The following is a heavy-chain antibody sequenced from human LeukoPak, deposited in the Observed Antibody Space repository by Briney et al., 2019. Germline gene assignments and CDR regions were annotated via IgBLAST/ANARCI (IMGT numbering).Heavy chain of an antibody. Sequence: SETLSLTCTVSGGSITNYYWSWIRQSAGKGLEWIGRIYSTGIITYNPSLKSRVTMSVDTSKNQLSLWLISVTAADTAVYYCTRDSGTSGEVKFDPWGQGSLVTVSS. J-gene: IGHJ5*02. CDR1: GGSITNYY. CDR3: TRDSGTSGEVKFDP. V-gene: IGHV4-4*07. CDR2: IYSTGII. D-gene: IGHD3-10*01.